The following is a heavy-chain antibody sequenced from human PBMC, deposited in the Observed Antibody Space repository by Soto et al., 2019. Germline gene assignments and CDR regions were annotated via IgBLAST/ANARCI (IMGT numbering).Heavy chain of an antibody. CDR3: ASEAYYYGSGSYYKMGFDY. V-gene: IGHV1-18*01. Sequence: QVQLVQSGAEVKKPGASVKVSCKASGYTFTSYGISWVRQAPGQGLEWMGWISAYNCNTNYAQKLQCRVPMTTHTSTSTAYMELRSLRYDDTAVYYCASEAYYYGSGSYYKMGFDYLGQGTLVTVSS. CDR1: GYTFTSYG. CDR2: ISAYNCNT. J-gene: IGHJ4*02. D-gene: IGHD3-10*01.